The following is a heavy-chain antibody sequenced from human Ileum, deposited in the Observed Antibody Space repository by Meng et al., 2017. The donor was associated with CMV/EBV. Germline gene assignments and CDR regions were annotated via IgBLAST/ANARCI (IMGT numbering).Heavy chain of an antibody. CDR2: ISGTGDNT. CDR3: AKCRGGSCYYFDY. J-gene: IGHJ4*02. D-gene: IGHD2-15*01. CDR1: GFTFSGYA. Sequence: GGSLRLSCAASGFTFSGYAVSWVRQPPGKGLEWVSAISGTGDNTYYADSVKGRFTISSDNSKNTLYVQMNSLRAEDTALYYCAKCRGGSCYYFDYWGQGTLVTVSS. V-gene: IGHV3-23*01.